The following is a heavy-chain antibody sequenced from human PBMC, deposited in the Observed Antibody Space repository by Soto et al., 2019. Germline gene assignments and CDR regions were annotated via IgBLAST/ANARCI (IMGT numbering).Heavy chain of an antibody. V-gene: IGHV3-30-3*01. CDR1: GFTFSSYA. Sequence: GGSLRLSCAASGFTFSSYAMHWVRQAPGKGLEWVAVISHDGSNKYYADSVKGRFTISRDNSKNTLYLQMNSLRAEDTAVYYCARDQVVAATGVYYGMDVWGQGTTVTVSS. CDR3: ARDQVVAATGVYYGMDV. D-gene: IGHD2-15*01. J-gene: IGHJ6*02. CDR2: ISHDGSNK.